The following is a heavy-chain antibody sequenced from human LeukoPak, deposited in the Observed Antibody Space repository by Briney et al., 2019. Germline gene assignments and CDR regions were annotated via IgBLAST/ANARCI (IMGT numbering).Heavy chain of an antibody. J-gene: IGHJ4*02. D-gene: IGHD2-15*01. CDR3: ARGQARGVVVVVAATTPLFDY. CDR1: GGTFSSYA. CDR2: IIPIFGTA. Sequence: SVKVSCKASGGTFSSYAISWVRQAPGQGLEWMGRIIPIFGTANYAQKFQGRVTITTDESTSTAYMELSSLRSEDTAVYYCARGQARGVVVVVAATTPLFDYWGQGTLVTVSS. V-gene: IGHV1-69*05.